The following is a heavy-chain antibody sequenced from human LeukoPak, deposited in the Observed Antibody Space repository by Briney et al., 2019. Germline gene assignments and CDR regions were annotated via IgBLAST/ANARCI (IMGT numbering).Heavy chain of an antibody. CDR3: ARGGSPPEALGDTFDV. CDR1: GFTFNTYW. CDR2: VKSDGSST. Sequence: GGSLRLSCAASGFTFNTYWMHWVRQAPGKGLVWVSRVKSDGSSTNYADSVKGRFTISRDNAKNTLHLQMNTLRAEDTAVYYCARGGSPPEALGDTFDVWGQGTVVTVSS. V-gene: IGHV3-74*01. J-gene: IGHJ3*01. D-gene: IGHD1-26*01.